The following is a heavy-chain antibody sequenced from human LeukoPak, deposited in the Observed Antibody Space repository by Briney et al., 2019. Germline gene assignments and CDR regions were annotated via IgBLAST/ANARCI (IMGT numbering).Heavy chain of an antibody. D-gene: IGHD3-10*01. CDR2: IKQDGSEK. J-gene: IGHJ4*02. CDR3: VGWSGDNFNY. CDR1: GFIFSNSW. V-gene: IGHV3-7*01. Sequence: PGGSPRLSCAASGFIFSNSWMSWIRQPPGKGLEWVAHIKQDGSEKYYVDSVKGRFTISRDNAQNSLYLQMNSLRAEDTAMFYCVGWSGDNFNYWGQGTLVTVSS.